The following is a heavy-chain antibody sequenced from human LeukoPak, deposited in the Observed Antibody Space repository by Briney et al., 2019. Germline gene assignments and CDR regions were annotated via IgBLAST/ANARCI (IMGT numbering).Heavy chain of an antibody. D-gene: IGHD3-9*01. V-gene: IGHV3-21*01. J-gene: IGHJ4*02. CDR3: ARDGRDGYDILTGYLPFDY. CDR1: GFTFSSYS. Sequence: GGSLRLSCAASGFTFSSYSMNWVRQAPGKGLEWVSSISSSSSYIYYADSVKGRFTISRDNAKNSLYLQMNSLRAEDTAVYYCARDGRDGYDILTGYLPFDYWGQGTLVTVSS. CDR2: ISSSSSYI.